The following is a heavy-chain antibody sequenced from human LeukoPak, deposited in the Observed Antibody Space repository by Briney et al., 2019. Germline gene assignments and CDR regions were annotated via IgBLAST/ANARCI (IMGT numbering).Heavy chain of an antibody. CDR3: ARVNSSSWYKENYYYYGMDV. CDR2: ISSSDTYI. CDR1: GFTFSSYS. V-gene: IGHV3-21*04. J-gene: IGHJ6*02. D-gene: IGHD6-13*01. Sequence: PGGSLRLSCAASGFTFSSYSMNWVRQAPGKGLEWVSSISSSDTYIHHADSVKGRFTISRDNAKNSLYLQTNSLRAEDTAVYYCARVNSSSWYKENYYYYGMDVWGQGTTVTVSS.